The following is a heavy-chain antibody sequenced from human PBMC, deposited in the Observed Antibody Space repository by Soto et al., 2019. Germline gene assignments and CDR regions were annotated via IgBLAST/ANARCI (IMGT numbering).Heavy chain of an antibody. J-gene: IGHJ6*02. CDR3: ARKGDGITYYYGMDV. Sequence: GGSLRLSCAASGFTVSSNYMSWVRQAPGKGLEWVSVIYSGGSTYYADSVKGRFTISRDNSKNTLYLQMNSLRAEDKAVYYCARKGDGITYYYGMDVWGQGITVNVSS. CDR2: IYSGGST. D-gene: IGHD1-20*01. V-gene: IGHV3-53*01. CDR1: GFTVSSNY.